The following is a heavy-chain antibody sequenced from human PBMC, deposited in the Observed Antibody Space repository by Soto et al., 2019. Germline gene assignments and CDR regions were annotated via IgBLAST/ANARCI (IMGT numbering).Heavy chain of an antibody. Sequence: EVQLLESGGGLVQPGGSLRLSCGASGFTFSNYAMSWVRQAPGKGLEWVSAISGSGRRTYYADSVKGRFTISRDNSKNTLYLQMTSLRAEDTAVYYCAKDGGAPIFGVVNNWFDPWGQGTLVTVSS. J-gene: IGHJ5*02. CDR2: ISGSGRRT. V-gene: IGHV3-23*01. CDR1: GFTFSNYA. CDR3: AKDGGAPIFGVVNNWFDP. D-gene: IGHD3-3*01.